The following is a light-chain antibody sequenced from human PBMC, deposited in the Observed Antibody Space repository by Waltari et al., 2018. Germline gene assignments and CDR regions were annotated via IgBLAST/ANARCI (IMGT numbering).Light chain of an antibody. CDR2: WAS. CDR1: QSVLYSSNNQNY. CDR3: QQYYSTPYT. J-gene: IGKJ2*01. V-gene: IGKV4-1*01. Sequence: DIVMTQSPDSLAVSLGERATLNCNSSQSVLYSSNNQNYLAWYQQKPGQPPKLLIYWASTRESGVPDRFSGSGSGTDFTLTISSLQADDVAVYYCQQYYSTPYTFGQGTKLEIK.